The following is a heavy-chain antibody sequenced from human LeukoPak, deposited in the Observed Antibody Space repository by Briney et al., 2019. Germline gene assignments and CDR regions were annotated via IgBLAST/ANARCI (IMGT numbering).Heavy chain of an antibody. V-gene: IGHV3-23*01. CDR2: ISGSGGST. Sequence: PGGSLRLSCAASGFTFSSYAMSWVRQAPGKGLEWVSAISGSGGSTYYADSVKGRFTISRDNSKNTLYLQMNSLRAEDTAVYYCAKGVSSDTAMAQFDYWGQGTLVTVSS. CDR1: GFTFSSYA. CDR3: AKGVSSDTAMAQFDY. D-gene: IGHD5-18*01. J-gene: IGHJ4*02.